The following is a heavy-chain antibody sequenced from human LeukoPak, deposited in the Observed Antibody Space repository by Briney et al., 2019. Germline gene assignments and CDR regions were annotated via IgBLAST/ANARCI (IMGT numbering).Heavy chain of an antibody. CDR1: GCTFTGYY. V-gene: IGHV1-2*06. J-gene: IGHJ6*03. CDR3: ARGPVTYYYMDV. D-gene: IGHD3/OR15-3a*01. CDR2: INPNSGGT. Sequence: GASVKVSCKASGCTFTGYYVHWVRQAPGQGLEWMGRINPNSGGTNYAQKFQGRVTMTRDTSISTAYMELSRLRSDDTAVYYCARGPVTYYYMDVWGKGTTVTVSS.